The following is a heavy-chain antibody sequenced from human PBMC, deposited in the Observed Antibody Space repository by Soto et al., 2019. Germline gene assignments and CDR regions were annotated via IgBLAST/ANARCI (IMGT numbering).Heavy chain of an antibody. CDR3: AKCITGSWFYYYYYMDV. CDR1: GFTFSSYA. V-gene: IGHV3-23*01. CDR2: ISGGGGKA. D-gene: IGHD6-13*01. J-gene: IGHJ6*03. Sequence: VQLLESGGGLVQPGGSLRLSCAASGFTFSSYAMSWVRQAPGKGLEWVSAISGGGGKAYYADSVKGRFTISRDNSQNTLYLQLNSLRAEDTAVYYCAKCITGSWFYYYYYMDVWGEGTTVTFSS.